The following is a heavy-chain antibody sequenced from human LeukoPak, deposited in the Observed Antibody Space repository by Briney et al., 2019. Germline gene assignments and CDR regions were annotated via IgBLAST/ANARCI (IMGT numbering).Heavy chain of an antibody. CDR1: GFTFSSYA. CDR2: ISYDGSNK. D-gene: IGHD3-22*01. Sequence: GRSLRLSCAASGFTFSSYAMHWVRQAPGKGLEWVAVISYDGSNKYYADSVKGRFTISRDNSKNTLYLRMNSLRAEDTAVYYCARADDGGYDSTTGWVDYWGQGTLVTVSS. CDR3: ARADDGGYDSTTGWVDY. V-gene: IGHV3-30*01. J-gene: IGHJ4*02.